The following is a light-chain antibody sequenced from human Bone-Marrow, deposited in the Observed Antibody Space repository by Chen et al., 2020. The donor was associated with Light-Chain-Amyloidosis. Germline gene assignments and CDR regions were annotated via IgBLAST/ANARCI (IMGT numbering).Light chain of an antibody. CDR2: KNN. CDR3: AAWDDTLSGPV. Sequence: QSVLTQPPSASGTPGQTVTISCSGGSPNIGSNYVYWYQQLPGTAPQLLIYKNNQRPSGVPDRFSGSKSGTSASLAISGVRSEDEADYHCAAWDDTLSGPVFGGGTKVTVL. J-gene: IGLJ3*02. CDR1: SPNIGSNY. V-gene: IGLV1-47*01.